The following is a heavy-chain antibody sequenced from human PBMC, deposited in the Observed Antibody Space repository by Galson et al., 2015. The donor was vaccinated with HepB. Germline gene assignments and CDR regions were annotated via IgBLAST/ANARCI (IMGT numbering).Heavy chain of an antibody. CDR1: GDSISNDRW. J-gene: IGHJ4*02. V-gene: IGHV4-4*02. Sequence: ETLSLTCAVSGDSISNDRWWSWVRQPPGGGLEWIGEAYHSGGTNYRPSLKSRVTISVDKSKNQFSLKLTSVTAADTAVYYCARAKEGRGYFDYWGQGTLVTVSS. CDR3: ARAKEGRGYFDY. D-gene: IGHD3-10*01. CDR2: AYHSGGT.